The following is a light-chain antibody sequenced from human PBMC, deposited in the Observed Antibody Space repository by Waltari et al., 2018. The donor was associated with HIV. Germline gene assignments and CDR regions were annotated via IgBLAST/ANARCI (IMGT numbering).Light chain of an antibody. Sequence: DIVMTQSPDSLVVSLGARATIKCKSSQRVLHTSNSKNLLAWYQQKSGQAPRLIIYWASTRESGVPARFSGSGSGTNFTLTINNLQSEDVAVYYCQQYHVTPPTFGQGT. CDR3: QQYHVTPPT. J-gene: IGKJ1*01. CDR2: WAS. CDR1: QRVLHTSNSKNL. V-gene: IGKV4-1*01.